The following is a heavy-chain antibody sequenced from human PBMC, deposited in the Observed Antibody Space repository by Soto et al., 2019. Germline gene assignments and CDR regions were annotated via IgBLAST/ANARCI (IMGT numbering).Heavy chain of an antibody. CDR3: AHTPNYHSGEYYFNY. Sequence: QITLKESGPTLVKPTQTLTLICTFSGFSLTTRGVGVGWIRQPPGKALEWLGFIYWDNDDRYNPSLKSRLTITKDTSKNQVVLTVTNVDPVDTATYYCAHTPNYHSGEYYFNYWGQGTLVTVSS. CDR1: GFSLTTRGVG. CDR2: IYWDNDD. V-gene: IGHV2-5*02. D-gene: IGHD4-17*01. J-gene: IGHJ4*02.